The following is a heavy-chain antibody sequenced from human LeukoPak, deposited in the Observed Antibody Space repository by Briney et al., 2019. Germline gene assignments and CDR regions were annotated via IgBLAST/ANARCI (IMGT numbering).Heavy chain of an antibody. CDR3: ARKRITIFGVLYWFDP. V-gene: IGHV4-34*01. CDR1: GGSFSGYY. CDR2: INHSGST. J-gene: IGHJ5*02. Sequence: PSETLSLTCAVYGGSFSGYYWSWIRQPPGKGLEWIGEINHSGSTNYNPSLKSRVTISVDTSKNQFSPKLSSVTAADTAVYHCARKRITIFGVLYWFDPWGQGTLVTVSS. D-gene: IGHD3-3*01.